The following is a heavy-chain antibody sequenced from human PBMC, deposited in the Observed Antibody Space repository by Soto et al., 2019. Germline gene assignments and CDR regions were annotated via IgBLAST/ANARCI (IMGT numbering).Heavy chain of an antibody. V-gene: IGHV4-59*01. CDR3: ARVPYVRRYYYMDV. Sequence: SETLSLTCTVSGGSISSYYWSWIRQPPGKGLEWIGYIYYSGSTNYNPSLKSRVTISVDTSKNQFSLKLSSVTAADTAVYYCARVPYVRRYYYMDVWGKGTTVTVSS. D-gene: IGHD3-16*01. CDR1: GGSISSYY. CDR2: IYYSGST. J-gene: IGHJ6*03.